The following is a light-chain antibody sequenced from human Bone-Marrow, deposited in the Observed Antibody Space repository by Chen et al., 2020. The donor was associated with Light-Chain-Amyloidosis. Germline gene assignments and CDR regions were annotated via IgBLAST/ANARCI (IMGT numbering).Light chain of an antibody. CDR3: QQRSNWIT. Sequence: ETVLTQSPATLSLSPGERATLSCRASQSISDYLFWYQQKPGQAPRLLIYDASNRATGIPARFSGSGSGTDFTLTISSLEPEDFAVYYCQQRSNWITFGQGTRVEIK. V-gene: IGKV3-11*01. J-gene: IGKJ5*01. CDR1: QSISDY. CDR2: DAS.